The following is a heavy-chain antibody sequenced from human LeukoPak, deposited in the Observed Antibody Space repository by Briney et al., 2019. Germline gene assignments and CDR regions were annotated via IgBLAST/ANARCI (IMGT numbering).Heavy chain of an antibody. Sequence: GASVKVSCKASGYTFTSYGINWVRQATGQGLEWMGWMNPNSGNTGYAQKFQGRVTITRSTSISTAYMELSSLRSEDTAVYYCARGSYCSSTSCYTGYYYYYYMDVWGKGTTVTVSS. D-gene: IGHD2-2*02. CDR2: MNPNSGNT. J-gene: IGHJ6*03. CDR3: ARGSYCSSTSCYTGYYYYYYMDV. V-gene: IGHV1-8*03. CDR1: GYTFTSYG.